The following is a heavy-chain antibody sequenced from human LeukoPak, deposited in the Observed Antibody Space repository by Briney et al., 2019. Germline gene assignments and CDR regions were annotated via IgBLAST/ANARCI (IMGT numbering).Heavy chain of an antibody. CDR3: ATRFYSSGWYFDY. D-gene: IGHD6-19*01. V-gene: IGHV3-74*03. J-gene: IGHJ4*02. CDR2: INGDGGST. CDR1: GFTFSSYW. Sequence: GGSLRLSCAASGFTFSSYWMRWVRQAPGKGLVWVSHINGDGGSTTYADSVKGRFTISRDNAKNSLYLQMNSLRAEDTAVYYCATRFYSSGWYFDYWGQGTLVTVSS.